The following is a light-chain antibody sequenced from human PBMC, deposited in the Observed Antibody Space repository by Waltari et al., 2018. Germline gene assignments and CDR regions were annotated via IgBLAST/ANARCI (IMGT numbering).Light chain of an antibody. CDR3: QQYSSWPLWT. CDR2: GAS. V-gene: IGKV3-15*01. J-gene: IGKJ1*01. CDR1: QSVDSN. Sequence: EIVMTQSPATLSVSPWEEATLSCRASQSVDSNLAWYQQKPGQAPTLIIFGASGRATGVPARFSGSGSGTEYTLTIGSLQSEDSAVYYCQQYSSWPLWTFGQGTKVEIK.